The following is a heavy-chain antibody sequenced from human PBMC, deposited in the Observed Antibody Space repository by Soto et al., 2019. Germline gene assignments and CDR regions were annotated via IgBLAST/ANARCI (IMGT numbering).Heavy chain of an antibody. CDR2: IYHSGTT. V-gene: IGHV4-4*02. Sequence: QVQLQESGPGLVKPSGTLSLTCAVSGASISDRNWWSWVRQPPGKGLEWMGEIYHSGTTNYNPSLKSRVTISMDRPMNVISLQLSSVTAADSAVYYCARHIGVTGTRGFDYWGQGTLVTVSS. J-gene: IGHJ4*02. CDR1: GASISDRNW. CDR3: ARHIGVTGTRGFDY. D-gene: IGHD6-19*01.